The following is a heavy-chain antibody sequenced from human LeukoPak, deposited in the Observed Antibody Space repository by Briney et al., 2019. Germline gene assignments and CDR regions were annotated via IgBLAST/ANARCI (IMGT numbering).Heavy chain of an antibody. V-gene: IGHV4-39*01. Sequence: SETLSLTCAVSGGSISSSSDYWGWIRQPPGKGLEWIGNIYYSGNTCYNPSLKSRVTISLDTSKNQFSLKLSSVTAADTAVYYCARSSGYKYFFDYWGQGTLVTVSS. CDR2: IYYSGNT. D-gene: IGHD6-19*01. CDR1: GGSISSSSDY. J-gene: IGHJ4*02. CDR3: ARSSGYKYFFDY.